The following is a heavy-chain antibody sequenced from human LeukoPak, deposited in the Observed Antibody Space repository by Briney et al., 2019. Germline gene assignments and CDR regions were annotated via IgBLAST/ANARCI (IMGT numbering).Heavy chain of an antibody. V-gene: IGHV1-2*02. Sequence: GASVKVSYKASGYTFTGYYMHWVRQAPGQRLEWMGWINPKSGGTNEPQKFHDRVTMTRDTSIRTAYMEVSRLRSDDTAVYYCARLEGYYYGSGSYLGGLDYWGQGTLVTVSS. CDR2: INPKSGGT. J-gene: IGHJ4*02. D-gene: IGHD3-10*01. CDR1: GYTFTGYY. CDR3: ARLEGYYYGSGSYLGGLDY.